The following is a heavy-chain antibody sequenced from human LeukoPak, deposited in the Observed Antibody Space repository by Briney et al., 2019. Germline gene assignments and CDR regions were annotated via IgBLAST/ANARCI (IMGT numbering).Heavy chain of an antibody. CDR1: GYTFTGYY. D-gene: IGHD6-13*01. J-gene: IGHJ4*02. V-gene: IGHV1-2*02. Sequence: ASVKVSCKASGYTFTGYYMHWVRQAPGQGLEWMGWINPNSGGTNYAQKFQGRVTMTRDTSISTAYMELSRLRSDDTAVYYCARAHTSDSSSPHFDYWGQGTLVTVSS. CDR3: ARAHTSDSSSPHFDY. CDR2: INPNSGGT.